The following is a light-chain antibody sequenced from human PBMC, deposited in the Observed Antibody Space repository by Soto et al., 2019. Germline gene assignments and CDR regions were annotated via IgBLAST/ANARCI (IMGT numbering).Light chain of an antibody. CDR2: AAS. CDR3: QQYYSYLT. CDR1: QGISSY. J-gene: IGKJ4*01. Sequence: IRMTQSPSSLSASTGDRVTITCRASQGISSYLAWYQQKPGKAPKLLIYAASTSQSGVPSRFSGSGSGTDFTLTISCLQSEDFATYYCQQYYSYLTFGGGTKVDIK. V-gene: IGKV1-8*01.